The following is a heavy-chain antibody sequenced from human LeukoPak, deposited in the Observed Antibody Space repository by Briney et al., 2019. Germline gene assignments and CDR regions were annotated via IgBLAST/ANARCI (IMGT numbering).Heavy chain of an antibody. V-gene: IGHV3-48*02. D-gene: IGHD4-17*01. J-gene: IGHJ4*02. CDR2: ISSSTRTI. CDR1: GFTFSSYE. CDR3: ARDYDDYGGYFDY. Sequence: GGSLRLSCAASGFTFSSYEMNWVRQAPGKGLEWVSYISSSTRTIYYADSVKGRFTISRDNAQNSLYLQMNSLRDEDTAVYYCARDYDDYGGYFDYWGQGTLVTVSS.